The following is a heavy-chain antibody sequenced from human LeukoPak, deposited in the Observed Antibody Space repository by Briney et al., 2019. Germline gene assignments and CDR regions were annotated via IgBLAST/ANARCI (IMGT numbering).Heavy chain of an antibody. CDR1: GFTFNNYN. CDR3: ARGGYYNILTNYRSRISGFDY. V-gene: IGHV3-21*01. D-gene: IGHD3-9*01. J-gene: IGHJ4*02. CDR2: ITSSGTYI. Sequence: GGSLRLSCATSGFTFNNYNMNWVRQAPGRALEWVSSITSSGTYIFYADSVKGRFTISRDNAKNSLYLQMNSLGPEDTAVYYCARGGYYNILTNYRSRISGFDYWGQGTLVTVSS.